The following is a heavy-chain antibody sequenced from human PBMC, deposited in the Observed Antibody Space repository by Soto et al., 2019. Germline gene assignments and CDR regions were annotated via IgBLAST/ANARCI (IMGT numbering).Heavy chain of an antibody. CDR1: GFTFSNAW. CDR2: IKSKTDGGTT. D-gene: IGHD3-3*01. Sequence: KSGGSLRLSCAASGFTFSNAWMSWVRQAPGKGLEWVGRIKSKTDGGTTDYAAPVKGRFTISRDDSKNTLYLQMNSLKTEDTAVYYCTTNPVTIFGYGMDVWGQGTTVTVSS. J-gene: IGHJ6*02. CDR3: TTNPVTIFGYGMDV. V-gene: IGHV3-15*01.